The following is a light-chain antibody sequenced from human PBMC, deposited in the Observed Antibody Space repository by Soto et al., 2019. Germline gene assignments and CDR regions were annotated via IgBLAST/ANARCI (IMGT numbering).Light chain of an antibody. CDR2: GNG. Sequence: QLVLTQPPSVSGAPGQRVTISCTGSSSNIGAGYDVHWYQQLPGTAPKLLIYGNGNRPSGVPDRFSGSKSGTSASLAITGLQAEDEADYYCQSYDSSLSGSEVFGTGTQLTVL. CDR3: QSYDSSLSGSEV. J-gene: IGLJ1*01. CDR1: SSNIGAGYD. V-gene: IGLV1-40*01.